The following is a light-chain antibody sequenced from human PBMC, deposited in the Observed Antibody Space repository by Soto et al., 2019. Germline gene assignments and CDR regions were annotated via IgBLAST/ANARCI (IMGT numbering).Light chain of an antibody. CDR2: DAS. CDR3: QQRTNWPQTT. J-gene: IGKJ5*01. Sequence: EIVLTHSPATLSLSPGERATLSCRASQSVSSYLAWYQQKPGQGPRLLIYDASTRATGIPARFSGSGSGTDFPLTISSLEPADFAVYYCQQRTNWPQTTFGQGTRLEIK. CDR1: QSVSSY. V-gene: IGKV3-11*01.